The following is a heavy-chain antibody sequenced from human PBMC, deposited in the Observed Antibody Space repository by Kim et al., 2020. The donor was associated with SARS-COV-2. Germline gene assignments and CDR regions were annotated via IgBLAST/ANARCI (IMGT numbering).Heavy chain of an antibody. D-gene: IGHD6-13*01. CDR3: ARRSTSYWYFDL. CDR1: GGSVNSGGSY. J-gene: IGHJ2*01. CDR2: IYSSGST. Sequence: SVTLSLTCTVSGGSVNSGGSYWSWIRQHPGKGLEWIGYIYSSGSTHYNPSLKSRVTISVGTSKNQFSLILSSVTAADTAVYYCARRSTSYWYFDLWGRGTLVTVSS. V-gene: IGHV4-31*03.